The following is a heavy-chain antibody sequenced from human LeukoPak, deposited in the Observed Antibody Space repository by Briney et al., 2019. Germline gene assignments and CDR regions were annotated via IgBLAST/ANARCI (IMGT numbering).Heavy chain of an antibody. J-gene: IGHJ4*02. CDR2: INPNSGGK. V-gene: IGHV1-2*02. Sequence: ASVTVSCKASGYTFTVYYMHWVRQASGQGLEWMGWINPNSGGKNYAQKFQGRVTMTRDTSISTAYMDLSRLRSDDTAVYYCAKMGSGWGHLDYWGQGALVTVSS. CDR3: AKMGSGWGHLDY. D-gene: IGHD6-19*01. CDR1: GYTFTVYY.